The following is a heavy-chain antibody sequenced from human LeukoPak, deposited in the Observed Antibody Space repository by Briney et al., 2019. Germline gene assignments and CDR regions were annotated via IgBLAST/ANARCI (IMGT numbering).Heavy chain of an antibody. Sequence: GSLRLSCAASGFNFYNYAMSWVRQAPGKGLEWVANIKVDGSEKYYVDAVKGRFTISRDNAKDSLYLQMNGLRAEDTAIYYCARAQWTAFDYYYYMDVWGKGTTVTVSS. CDR3: ARAQWTAFDYYYYMDV. CDR2: IKVDGSEK. V-gene: IGHV3-7*01. J-gene: IGHJ6*03. D-gene: IGHD3/OR15-3a*01. CDR1: GFNFYNYA.